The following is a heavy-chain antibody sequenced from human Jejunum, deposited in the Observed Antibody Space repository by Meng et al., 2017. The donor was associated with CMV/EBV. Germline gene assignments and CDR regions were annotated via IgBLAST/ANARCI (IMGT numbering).Heavy chain of an antibody. D-gene: IGHD6-13*01. Sequence: SCKGSGNTFTRYDMNWVRQAPGQGLEWVGRIIPMIGIGDYAQKFQGRVTITADRSTNTAYMELSSLTFEDTAMYYCAREFRSSFLWGQGTLVTVSS. CDR2: IIPMIGIG. CDR1: GNTFTRYD. CDR3: AREFRSSFL. V-gene: IGHV1-69*04. J-gene: IGHJ4*02.